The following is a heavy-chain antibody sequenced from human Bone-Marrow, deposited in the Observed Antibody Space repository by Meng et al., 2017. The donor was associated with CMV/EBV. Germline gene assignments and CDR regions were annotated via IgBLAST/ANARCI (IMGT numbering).Heavy chain of an antibody. CDR3: ARDDQVGLESYYYGMDV. Sequence: GESLKISCAASGFTFSSYAMHWVRQAPGKGLEYVSAISSNGGSTYYADSVKGRFTISRDNSKNTLYLQMGSLRAEDMAVYYCARDDQVGLESYYYGMDVWGQGTTVIVSS. CDR1: GFTFSSYA. CDR2: ISSNGGST. V-gene: IGHV3-64*02. J-gene: IGHJ6*02. D-gene: IGHD1-26*01.